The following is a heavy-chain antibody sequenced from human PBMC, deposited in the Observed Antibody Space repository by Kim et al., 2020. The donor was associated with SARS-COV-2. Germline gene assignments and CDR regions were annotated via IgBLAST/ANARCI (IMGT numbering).Heavy chain of an antibody. D-gene: IGHD2-15*01. V-gene: IGHV1-3*01. CDR3: ARDHRYCSGSTCYGEAIDY. CDR2: INAGTGNT. Sequence: ASVKVSCKASGYTFTSYGMHWVRQAPGQRLEWMGWINAGTGNTKYSQKFEGRVTITRDTSASTAYMELSSQRSEDTAVYYCARDHRYCSGSTCYGEAIDYWGQGTLVTVSS. CDR1: GYTFTSYG. J-gene: IGHJ4*02.